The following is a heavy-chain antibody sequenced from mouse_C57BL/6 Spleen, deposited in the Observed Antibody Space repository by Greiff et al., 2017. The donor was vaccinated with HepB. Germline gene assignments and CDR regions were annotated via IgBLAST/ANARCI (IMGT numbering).Heavy chain of an antibody. J-gene: IGHJ2*01. CDR2: INPSNGGT. V-gene: IGHV1-53*01. CDR3: AREENYYGSSPFFDY. CDR1: GYTFTSYW. D-gene: IGHD1-1*01. Sequence: QVQLQQPGTELVKPGASVKLSCKASGYTFTSYWMHWVKQRPGQGLAWIGNINPSNGGTNYNEKFKSKATLTVDKSSSTAYMQLSSLTSEDSAVYYCAREENYYGSSPFFDYWGQGTTLTVSS.